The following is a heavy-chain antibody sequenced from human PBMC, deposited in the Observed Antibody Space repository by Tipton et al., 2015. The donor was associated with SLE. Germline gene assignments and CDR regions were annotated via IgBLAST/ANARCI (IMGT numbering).Heavy chain of an antibody. CDR1: GFTFSSYW. D-gene: IGHD3-3*01. CDR3: AREYSYYDFWSGYLDY. Sequence: SLRLSCAASGFTFSSYWMSWVRQAPGKGLEWVANIKQDGSEKYYVDSVEGRFTISRDNAKNSLYLQMNSLRAEDTAVYYCAREYSYYDFWSGYLDYWGQGTLVTVSS. J-gene: IGHJ4*02. CDR2: IKQDGSEK. V-gene: IGHV3-7*03.